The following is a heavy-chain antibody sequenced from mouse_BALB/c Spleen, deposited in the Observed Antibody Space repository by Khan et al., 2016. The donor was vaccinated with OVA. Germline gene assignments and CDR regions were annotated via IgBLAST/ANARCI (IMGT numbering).Heavy chain of an antibody. CDR1: GYTFTDFA. D-gene: IGHD1-3*01. V-gene: IGHV1S137*01. CDR2: ISTYYGDV. Sequence: QVQLQQSGAELVRPGVSVRISCKGSGYTFTDFAMHRVKQSHAKSLEWLGVISTYYGDVDYNHKFRDKATMTVDKSSSTAYLELAGLTSEDSAICYCLGGSGKSRFAYWGQGTLVTVSA. CDR3: LGGSGKSRFAY. J-gene: IGHJ3*01.